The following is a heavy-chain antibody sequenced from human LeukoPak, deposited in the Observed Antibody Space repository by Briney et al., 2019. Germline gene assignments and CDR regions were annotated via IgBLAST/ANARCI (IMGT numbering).Heavy chain of an antibody. CDR3: ALGYGSGSYYQFDY. D-gene: IGHD3-10*01. CDR1: GYTFTSYG. Sequence: ASVKVSCKASGYTFTSYGISWVRQAPGQGLEWMGWISAYNGNTNYAQKLQGRVTMTTDTSTSTAYMELRGLRSDDTAVYYCALGYGSGSYYQFDYWGQGTLVTVSS. V-gene: IGHV1-18*01. CDR2: ISAYNGNT. J-gene: IGHJ4*02.